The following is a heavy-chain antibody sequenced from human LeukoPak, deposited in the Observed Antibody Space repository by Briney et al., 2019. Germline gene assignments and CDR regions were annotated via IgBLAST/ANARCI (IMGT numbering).Heavy chain of an antibody. CDR1: GFTFSSYV. CDR2: ISYDGSNK. J-gene: IGHJ4*02. D-gene: IGHD3-3*01. Sequence: GGSLRLSCAASGFTFSSYVMHWVRQAPGKGLEWVAVISYDGSNKYYADSVKGRFTISRDNSKNTLYLQMNSLRADDTAVYYCARDLGGGDYDFWSGYPDYWGQGTLVTVSS. CDR3: ARDLGGGDYDFWSGYPDY. V-gene: IGHV3-30*03.